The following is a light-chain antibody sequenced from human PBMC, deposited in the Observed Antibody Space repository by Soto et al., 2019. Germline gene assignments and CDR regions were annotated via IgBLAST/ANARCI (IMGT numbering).Light chain of an antibody. J-gene: IGLJ1*01. V-gene: IGLV1-40*01. CDR1: GSNIGAGSE. CDR2: GNN. CDR3: QSYDTSLRAWV. Sequence: QSVLTQPPSVSGAPGQRVAISCTRSGSNIGAGSEVHWYQQLPGMAPKLLVYGNNNRPSGVPDRFSGSKSATSASLAITGLQAEDEADYYCQSYDTSLRAWVFGTGTKVTVL.